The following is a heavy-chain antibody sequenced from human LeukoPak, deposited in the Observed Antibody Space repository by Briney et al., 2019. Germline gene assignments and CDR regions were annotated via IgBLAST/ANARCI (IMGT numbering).Heavy chain of an antibody. J-gene: IGHJ4*02. CDR2: INPNSGGT. V-gene: IGHV1-2*02. D-gene: IGHD3-16*01. Sequence: ASVKVSCKASGYTFTGYYMHWVRQAPGQGPEWMGWINPNSGGTNYAQGSQGRVTMTRDTSISTAYMELSRLRSDDTAVYYCARGFMITFGGAIEYYFDYWGQGTLVTVSS. CDR1: GYTFTGYY. CDR3: ARGFMITFGGAIEYYFDY.